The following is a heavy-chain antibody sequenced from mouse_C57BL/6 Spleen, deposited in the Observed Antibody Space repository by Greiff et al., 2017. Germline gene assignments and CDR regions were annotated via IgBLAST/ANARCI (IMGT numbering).Heavy chain of an antibody. J-gene: IGHJ4*01. CDR1: GYSFTGYY. D-gene: IGHD4-1*01. V-gene: IGHV1-42*01. CDR2: INPSTGGT. Sequence: EVQRVESGPELVKPGASVKISCKASGYSFTGYYMNWVKQSPEKSLEWIGEINPSTGGTTYNQKFKAKATLTVDKSSSTAYMQLKSLTSEDSAVYYCAAWDENAMDYWGQGTSVTVSS. CDR3: AAWDENAMDY.